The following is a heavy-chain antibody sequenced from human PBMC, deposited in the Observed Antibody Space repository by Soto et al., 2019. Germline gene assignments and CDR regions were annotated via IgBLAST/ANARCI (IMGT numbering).Heavy chain of an antibody. V-gene: IGHV3-23*01. Sequence: GGSLRLSCAASGFTFSSYAMSWVRQAPGKGLEWVSAISGSGNSPYYADSVRGRFTISRDNSKKTLYLQMSSLRADDTAVYFCTKALYCSSTSCYSGGDSFHVWGQGTMVTVSS. CDR2: ISGSGNSP. CDR1: GFTFSSYA. D-gene: IGHD2-2*01. CDR3: TKALYCSSTSCYSGGDSFHV. J-gene: IGHJ3*01.